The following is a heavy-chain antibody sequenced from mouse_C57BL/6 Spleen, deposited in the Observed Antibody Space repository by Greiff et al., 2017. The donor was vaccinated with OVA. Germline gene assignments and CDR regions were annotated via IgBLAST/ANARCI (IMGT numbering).Heavy chain of an antibody. CDR2: ISDGGSYT. D-gene: IGHD4-1*01. CDR1: GFTFSSYA. J-gene: IGHJ1*03. V-gene: IGHV5-4*01. Sequence: EVHLVESGGGLVKPGGSLKLSCAASGFTFSSYAMSWVRQTPEKRLEWVATISDGGSYTYYPDNVKGRFTISRDNAKNNLYLQMSHLKSEDTAMYYCAKLTGTPWYFDVWGTGTTVTVSS. CDR3: AKLTGTPWYFDV.